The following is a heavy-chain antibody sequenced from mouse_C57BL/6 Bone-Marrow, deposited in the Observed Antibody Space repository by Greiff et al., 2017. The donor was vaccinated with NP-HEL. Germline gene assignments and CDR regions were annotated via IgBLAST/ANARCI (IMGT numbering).Heavy chain of an antibody. CDR2: IYPGDGDT. CDR1: GYAFSSSW. J-gene: IGHJ2*01. D-gene: IGHD2-2*01. Sequence: VKLQESGPELVKPGASVKISCKASGYAFSSSWMNWVKQRPGKGLEWIGRIYPGDGDTNYNGKFKGKATLTADKSSSTAYMQLSSLTSEDSADYFCARSIYYGYDFDYWGQGTTLTVSS. V-gene: IGHV1-82*01. CDR3: ARSIYYGYDFDY.